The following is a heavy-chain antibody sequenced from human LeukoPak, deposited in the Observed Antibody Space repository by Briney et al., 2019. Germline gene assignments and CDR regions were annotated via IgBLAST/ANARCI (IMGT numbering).Heavy chain of an antibody. CDR3: GRQGLVGPYSSSGFYFDF. D-gene: IGHD6-6*01. Sequence: SETLSLTCSVSGGSISSTSFYWGWIRLPPGKGLEWIGSIYYRGSTYYNRSLKSRVTMSVDTSQNQFSLNLRSVTAADTAVYYCGRQGLVGPYSSSGFYFDFWGQGTLVTVSS. CDR1: GGSISSTSFY. J-gene: IGHJ4*02. V-gene: IGHV4-39*01. CDR2: IYYRGST.